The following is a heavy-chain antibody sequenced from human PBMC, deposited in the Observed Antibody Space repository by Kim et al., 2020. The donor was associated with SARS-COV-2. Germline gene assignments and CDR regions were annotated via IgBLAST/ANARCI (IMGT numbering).Heavy chain of an antibody. CDR1: GFTFSDYY. CDR2: ISSSGSTI. V-gene: IGHV3-11*01. D-gene: IGHD2-2*02. CDR3: ARDCSSTSCYKAGPGY. J-gene: IGHJ4*02. Sequence: GGSLRLSCAASGFTFSDYYMSWIRQAPGKGLEWVSYISSSGSTIYYADSVKGRFTISRDNAKNSLYLQMNSLRAEDTAVYYCARDCSSTSCYKAGPGYWGQGTLVTVSS.